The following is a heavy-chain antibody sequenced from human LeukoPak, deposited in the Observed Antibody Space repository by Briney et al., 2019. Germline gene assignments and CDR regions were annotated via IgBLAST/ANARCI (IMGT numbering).Heavy chain of an antibody. CDR2: IRYDGSNK. CDR3: AKDSLLWFGELLYTPRSRDNKYFQH. D-gene: IGHD3-10*01. J-gene: IGHJ1*01. CDR1: GFTFSSYG. V-gene: IGHV3-30*02. Sequence: GGSLRLSCAASGFTFSSYGMHWVRQAPGKGLEWVAFIRYDGSNKYYADSVKGRFTISRDNSKNTLYLQMNSLRAEDTAVYYCAKDSLLWFGELLYTPRSRDNKYFQHWGQGTLVTVSS.